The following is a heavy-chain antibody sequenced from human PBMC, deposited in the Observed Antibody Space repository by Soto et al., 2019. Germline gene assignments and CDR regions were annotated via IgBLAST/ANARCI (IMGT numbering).Heavy chain of an antibody. V-gene: IGHV1-69*12. CDR3: ARDGYYYDSSGYYYYFDY. J-gene: IGHJ4*02. Sequence: QVQLVQSGAQVKKPGSSVKVSCKASGGTFSSYAISWVRQAPGQGLEWMGGIIPMFGTANYAQKFQGRVTITADESTSTAYMELSSPRSEDTAVYYCARDGYYYDSSGYYYYFDYWGQGTLVTVSS. CDR1: GGTFSSYA. CDR2: IIPMFGTA. D-gene: IGHD3-22*01.